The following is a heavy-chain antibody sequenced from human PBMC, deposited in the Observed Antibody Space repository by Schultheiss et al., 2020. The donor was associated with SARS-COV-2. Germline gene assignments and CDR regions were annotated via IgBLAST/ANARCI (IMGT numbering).Heavy chain of an antibody. V-gene: IGHV3-74*01. CDR1: GFTFRNYW. CDR3: ARDGIRTAPGNWFDP. D-gene: IGHD2-21*02. Sequence: GGSLRLSCAASGFTFRNYWMHWVRQIPGKGLVWVSRINSDGSASSYADSVKGRFTVSRDNAKNSLYLQMNSLRAEDTAVYYCARDGIRTAPGNWFDPWGQGILVTVSS. J-gene: IGHJ5*02. CDR2: INSDGSAS.